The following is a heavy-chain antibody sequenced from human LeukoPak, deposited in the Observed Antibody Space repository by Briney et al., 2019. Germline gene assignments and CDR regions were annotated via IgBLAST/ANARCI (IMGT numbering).Heavy chain of an antibody. CDR2: ISGSGGST. CDR1: GFTFSSYA. Sequence: GGSLRLSCAAPGFTFSSYAMSWVRQAPGKGLEWVSAISGSGGSTYYADSVKGRFTISRDNSKNTLYLQMNSLRAEDTAVYYCAKMRDGYNQFDYWGQGTLVTVSS. V-gene: IGHV3-23*01. J-gene: IGHJ4*02. D-gene: IGHD5-24*01. CDR3: AKMRDGYNQFDY.